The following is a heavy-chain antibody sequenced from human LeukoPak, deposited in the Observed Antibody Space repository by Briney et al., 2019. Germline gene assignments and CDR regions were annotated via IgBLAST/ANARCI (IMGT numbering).Heavy chain of an antibody. CDR1: GFTFSSYA. V-gene: IGHV3-23*01. D-gene: IGHD1-26*01. CDR2: ISGSGGST. J-gene: IGHJ4*02. Sequence: GGSLRLSCAASGFTFSSYAMSWVRQAPGKGLEWVSAISGSGGSTYYADSVKGRFTISRDNSKNTLYLQMNSLRAEDTAIYYCARLSGSFLDYWGQGTLVTVSS. CDR3: ARLSGSFLDY.